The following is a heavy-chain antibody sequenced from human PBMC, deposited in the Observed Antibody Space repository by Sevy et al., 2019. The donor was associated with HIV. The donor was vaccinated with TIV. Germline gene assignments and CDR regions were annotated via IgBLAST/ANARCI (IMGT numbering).Heavy chain of an antibody. J-gene: IGHJ4*02. CDR3: ARRPQYGDPTRIDY. D-gene: IGHD4-17*01. V-gene: IGHV1-18*04. CDR2: ISAYNGNT. CDR1: GYTFTSYG. Sequence: ASVKVACKASGYTFTSYGISWVRQAPGQGLEWMGWISAYNGNTNYAQKLQGRVTMTTDTSTSTAYMELRSLRSDDTAVYYCARRPQYGDPTRIDYWGQGTLVTVSS.